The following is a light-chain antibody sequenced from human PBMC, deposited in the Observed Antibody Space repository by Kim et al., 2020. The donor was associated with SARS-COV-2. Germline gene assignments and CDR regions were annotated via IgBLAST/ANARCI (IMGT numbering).Light chain of an antibody. J-gene: IGKJ1*01. CDR2: AAS. V-gene: IGKV3-15*01. CDR3: QQYNNWPT. CDR1: LSVARN. Sequence: SVSPGESAALSCRASLSVARNLAWYQQKPGQSPRLLIYAASTRASGTPARFSGSGSGTDFTLTISSLQSEDFAVYYCQQYNNWPTFGQGTKVDIK.